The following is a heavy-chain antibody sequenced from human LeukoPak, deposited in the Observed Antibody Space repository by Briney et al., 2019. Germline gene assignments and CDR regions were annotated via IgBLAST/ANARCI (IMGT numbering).Heavy chain of an antibody. V-gene: IGHV1-69*13. CDR1: GYTFSFYF. J-gene: IGHJ4*02. CDR3: AMRGGGGIGMGILGSFDY. Sequence: SVKVSCKTSGYTFSFYFIHWVRQAPGQGLEWMGGIVPIFGTPNSPQKFQGRVTITADGTTSTVYMDLSGLRSEDTAIYYCAMRGGGGIGMGILGSFDYWGQGTLVTVSS. D-gene: IGHD6-13*01. CDR2: IVPIFGTP.